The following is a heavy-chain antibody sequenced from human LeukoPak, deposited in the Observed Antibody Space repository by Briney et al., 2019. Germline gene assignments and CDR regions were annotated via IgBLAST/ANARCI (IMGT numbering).Heavy chain of an antibody. D-gene: IGHD5-24*01. Sequence: GGSLRLSCAASGFTFNTFNMNWVRQAPGRGLEWVSAITSGSTYIYYADSMKGRFTISRDNAENSLYLQMHSLRVEDTAVYFCARDEEKATIKALDSWGQGTLVTVSS. J-gene: IGHJ4*02. CDR1: GFTFNTFN. V-gene: IGHV3-21*01. CDR2: ITSGSTYI. CDR3: ARDEEKATIKALDS.